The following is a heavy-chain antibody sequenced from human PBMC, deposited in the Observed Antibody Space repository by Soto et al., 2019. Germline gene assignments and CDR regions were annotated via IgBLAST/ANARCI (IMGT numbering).Heavy chain of an antibody. D-gene: IGHD3-10*01. Sequence: QVQLVESGGGVVQPGRSLRLSCAASGFTFSSYGMHWVRQAPGKGLEWVAVIWYDGRNKYYADSVKGRFTISRDNSKNTLYLQMNSLRAEDTAVYYCAREYGSGSYASFDYWGQGTLVTVSS. CDR1: GFTFSSYG. CDR3: AREYGSGSYASFDY. J-gene: IGHJ4*02. V-gene: IGHV3-33*01. CDR2: IWYDGRNK.